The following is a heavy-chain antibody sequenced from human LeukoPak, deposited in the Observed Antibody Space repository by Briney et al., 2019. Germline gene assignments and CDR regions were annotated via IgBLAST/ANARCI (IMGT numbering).Heavy chain of an antibody. V-gene: IGHV3-21*01. J-gene: IGHJ4*02. CDR1: GFTFSSYN. Sequence: GGSLRLSCAASGFTFSSYNMNWVRQAPGKGLEWVSSISSSSSYIYYADSVKGRFSISRDNAKNSLYLQMNSLRAEDTAVYYCASVATWGGYWGQGTLVTVSS. D-gene: IGHD7-27*01. CDR2: ISSSSSYI. CDR3: ASVATWGGY.